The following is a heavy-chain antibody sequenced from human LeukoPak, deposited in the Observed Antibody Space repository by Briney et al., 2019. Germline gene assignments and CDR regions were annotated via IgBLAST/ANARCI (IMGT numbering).Heavy chain of an antibody. D-gene: IGHD2-15*01. V-gene: IGHV3-11*01. CDR2: ISGSGATI. Sequence: PGGSLRLSCAASGFTFSDYFMTWIRQAPGKGLEWITYISGSGATIYYADSVKGRFTISRDNADNSLYLQMNSLRAEDTAVYYCAKIYCSGRNCYPGIDGFDIWGQGTMVTVSS. CDR1: GFTFSDYF. J-gene: IGHJ3*02. CDR3: AKIYCSGRNCYPGIDGFDI.